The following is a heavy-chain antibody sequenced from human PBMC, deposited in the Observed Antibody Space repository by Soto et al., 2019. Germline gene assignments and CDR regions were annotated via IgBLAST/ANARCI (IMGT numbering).Heavy chain of an antibody. V-gene: IGHV4-4*07. D-gene: IGHD6-13*01. Sequence: SETLSLSGSVSGCAISSYFWNWIRQPAGKGLEWIGRIYTTGSNDYSPSLKSRVSMSVDTSKNQFSLKLRSVTAADTAVYSCAREGIAEAGVNEYWGPGNLVNVPS. CDR3: AREGIAEAGVNEY. CDR1: GCAISSYF. CDR2: IYTTGSN. J-gene: IGHJ4*02.